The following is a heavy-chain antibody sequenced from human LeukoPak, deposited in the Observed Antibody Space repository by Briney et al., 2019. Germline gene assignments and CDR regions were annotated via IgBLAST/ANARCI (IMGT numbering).Heavy chain of an antibody. CDR3: ARRTCGGDCYSFDY. V-gene: IGHV4-34*01. CDR2: INHSGST. Sequence: PSETLSLTCAVYGGSFSGYYWSWIRQPPGRGLEWIGEINHSGSTNYNPSLKSRVTISVDTSKNQFSLKLSSVTAADTAVYYCARRTCGGDCYSFDYWGQGILVTVSS. D-gene: IGHD2-21*02. CDR1: GGSFSGYY. J-gene: IGHJ4*02.